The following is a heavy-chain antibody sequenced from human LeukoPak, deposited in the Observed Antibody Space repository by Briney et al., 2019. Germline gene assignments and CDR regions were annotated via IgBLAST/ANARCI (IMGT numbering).Heavy chain of an antibody. D-gene: IGHD2-15*01. CDR2: TYYRSKWYK. V-gene: IGHV6-1*01. J-gene: IGHJ4*02. Sequence: SQTLSLTCAITGDSVSSNSVTWNWIRQSPSRGLEWLGRTYYRSKWYKEYAESVKSRISINPDTSKNQFSLQLDSMTPEDTAVYYCARRGGGGIVSLDYWGQGILVTVSS. CDR3: ARRGGGGIVSLDY. CDR1: GDSVSSNSVT.